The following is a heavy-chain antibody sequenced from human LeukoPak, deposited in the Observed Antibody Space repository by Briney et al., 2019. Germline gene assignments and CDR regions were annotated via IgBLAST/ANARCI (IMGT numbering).Heavy chain of an antibody. Sequence: PGGSLRLSCAAYGFTFSSCGMHWVRQAPGKGLEWVAVIWFDGSNKYYADSVKVRFTISRDNSKNTLYLQMNSLRAEDTAVYYCAKSGHDYGDYRKYNWFDPWGQGTLVTVSS. V-gene: IGHV3-33*06. J-gene: IGHJ5*02. CDR3: AKSGHDYGDYRKYNWFDP. CDR2: IWFDGSNK. CDR1: GFTFSSCG. D-gene: IGHD4-17*01.